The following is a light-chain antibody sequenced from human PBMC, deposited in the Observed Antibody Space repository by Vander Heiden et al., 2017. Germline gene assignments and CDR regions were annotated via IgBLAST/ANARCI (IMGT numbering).Light chain of an antibody. CDR1: QGISSY. V-gene: IGKV1-8*01. CDR3: QQYYSYPFLT. Sequence: AIRMTQSPSSFSASTGDSVTITCRASQGISSYLAWYQQKPGKAPKLLIYAASTLQSGVPSRFSGSGSGTDFTLTISCLQSEDFATYYCQQYYSYPFLTFGGGTKVEIK. J-gene: IGKJ4*01. CDR2: AAS.